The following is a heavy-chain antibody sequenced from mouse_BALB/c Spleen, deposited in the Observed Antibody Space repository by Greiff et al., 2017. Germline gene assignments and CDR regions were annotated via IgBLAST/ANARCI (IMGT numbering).Heavy chain of an antibody. Sequence: EVQLVESGPGLVKPSQSLSLTCSVTGYSITSGYYWNWIRQFPGNKLEWMGYISYDGSNNYNPSLKNRISITRDTSKNQFFLKLNSVTTEDTATYYCARDRSNRRYGYAMDYWGQGTSVTVSS. J-gene: IGHJ4*01. CDR1: GYSITSGYY. D-gene: IGHD1-1*01. CDR2: ISYDGSN. CDR3: ARDRSNRRYGYAMDY. V-gene: IGHV3-6*02.